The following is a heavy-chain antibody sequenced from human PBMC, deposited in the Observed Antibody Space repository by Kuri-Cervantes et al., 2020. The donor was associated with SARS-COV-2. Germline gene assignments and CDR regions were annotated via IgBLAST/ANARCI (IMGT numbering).Heavy chain of an antibody. CDR3: ASVFLEGYNWFDP. D-gene: IGHD3-3*01. CDR1: GFLFSASA. V-gene: IGHV3-21*01. Sequence: LSLTCEVSGFLFSASAIHWVRQAPGKGLEWVSSISSSSSYIYYADSVKGRFTISRDNAKNSLYLQMNSLRAEDTAVYYCASVFLEGYNWFDPWGQGTLVTVSS. CDR2: ISSSSSYI. J-gene: IGHJ5*02.